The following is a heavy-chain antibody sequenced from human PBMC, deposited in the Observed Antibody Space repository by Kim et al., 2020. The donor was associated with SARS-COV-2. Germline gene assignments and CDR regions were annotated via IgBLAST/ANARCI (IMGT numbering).Heavy chain of an antibody. D-gene: IGHD3-10*01. J-gene: IGHJ4*02. CDR2: YYSGST. V-gene: IGHV4-39*01. Sequence: YYSGSTYYTPSLKSRVTISVDTSKNQFSRKLSSVTAADTAVYYCATPSGYWGQGTLVTVSS. CDR3: ATPSGY.